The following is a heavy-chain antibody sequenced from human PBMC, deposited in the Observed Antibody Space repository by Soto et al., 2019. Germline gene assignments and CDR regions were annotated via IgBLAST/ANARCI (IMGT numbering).Heavy chain of an antibody. Sequence: GESLKISCKGSGYSFTSYWISCVRQMPWKGLEWIVWIDPRAAYTHYSPSFQGHVTISADKSISTAYLQWSSLKASDTAMYYCARRGYYDSSGDPAGKRGYYYYYGMDVWGQGTTVTVSS. CDR1: GYSFTSYW. D-gene: IGHD3-22*01. V-gene: IGHV5-10-1*01. CDR3: ARRGYYDSSGDPAGKRGYYYYYGMDV. CDR2: IDPRAAYT. J-gene: IGHJ6*02.